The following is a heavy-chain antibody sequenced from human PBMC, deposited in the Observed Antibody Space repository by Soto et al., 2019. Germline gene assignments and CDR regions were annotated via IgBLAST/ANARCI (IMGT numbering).Heavy chain of an antibody. D-gene: IGHD5-12*01. J-gene: IGHJ4*02. Sequence: EVQLSQSGGGLVQPGGSLRLSCAASGFTFSNFAMSWVRQAPGKGLEWVSDISGSGGSTYYAESVKGRFTISRDNSKNTLFLQMNSLRVEDTAVYYCAKDIVAVGCYETFDFWGQGTMVTVSS. CDR3: AKDIVAVGCYETFDF. V-gene: IGHV3-23*01. CDR1: GFTFSNFA. CDR2: ISGSGGST.